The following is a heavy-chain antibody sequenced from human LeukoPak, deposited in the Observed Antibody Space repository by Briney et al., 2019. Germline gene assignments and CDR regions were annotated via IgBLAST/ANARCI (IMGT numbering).Heavy chain of an antibody. D-gene: IGHD3-3*01. CDR1: GYTFTSYY. CDR2: IIPIFGTA. V-gene: IGHV1-69*13. CDR3: ASPHKPYYDFWSGPGDYYYGMDV. J-gene: IGHJ6*02. Sequence: GASVKVSCKASGYTFTSYYMHWVRQAPGQGLEWMGGIIPIFGTANYAQKFQGRVTITADESTSTAYMELSSLRSEDTAVYYCASPHKPYYDFWSGPGDYYYGMDVWGQGTTVTVSS.